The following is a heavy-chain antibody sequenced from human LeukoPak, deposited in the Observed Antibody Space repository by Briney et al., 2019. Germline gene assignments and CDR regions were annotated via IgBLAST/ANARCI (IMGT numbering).Heavy chain of an antibody. CDR1: GFTFSSYA. V-gene: IGHV3-23*01. CDR2: ISGSGGST. CDR3: ARGLNPYWNFDL. Sequence: GSLRLSCAASGFTFSSYAMSWVRQAPGKGLEWVSAISGSGGSTYYADSVKGRFTISRDNSKNTLYLQMNSLRAEDTAVYYCARGLNPYWNFDLWGRGTLVTVSS. J-gene: IGHJ2*01.